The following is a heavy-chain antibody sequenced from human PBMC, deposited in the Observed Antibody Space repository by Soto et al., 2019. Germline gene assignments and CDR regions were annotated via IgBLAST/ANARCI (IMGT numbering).Heavy chain of an antibody. CDR3: AREGGESSDGLYYFDS. CDR2: IYYSGNT. D-gene: IGHD3-16*01. V-gene: IGHV4-30-4*01. J-gene: IGHJ4*02. Sequence: LSLTCTVSGGSTSSDNYWSWIRQPPGKGLEWIGHIYYSGNTDYNPSLKSRLAISIDTSKNQFSLKLSSVTAADTAVYFCAREGGESSDGLYYFDSWGQGSLVTVSS. CDR1: GGSTSSDNY.